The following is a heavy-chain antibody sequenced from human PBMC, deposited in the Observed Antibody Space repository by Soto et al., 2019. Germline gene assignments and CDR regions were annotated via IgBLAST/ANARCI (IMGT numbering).Heavy chain of an antibody. J-gene: IGHJ4*02. CDR1: GFTFTSSA. Sequence: SVKVSCKASGFTFTSSAMQWVRQARGQRLEWIGWIVVGSGNTNYAQKFQERVTITRDMSTSTAYMELSSLRSEDTAVYYCAAASLTYSNYSPPHPNFDYWGQGTLVTVSS. V-gene: IGHV1-58*02. CDR3: AAASLTYSNYSPPHPNFDY. D-gene: IGHD4-4*01. CDR2: IVVGSGNT.